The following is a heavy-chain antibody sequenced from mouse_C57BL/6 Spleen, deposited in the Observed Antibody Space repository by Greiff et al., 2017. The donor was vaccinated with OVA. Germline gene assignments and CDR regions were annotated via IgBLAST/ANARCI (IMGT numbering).Heavy chain of an antibody. V-gene: IGHV5-16*01. D-gene: IGHD2-3*01. CDR1: GFTFSDYY. Sequence: EVMLVESEGGLVQPGSSMKLSCTASGFTFSDYYMAWVRQVPEKGLEWVANINYDGSSTYYLDSLKSRFIISRDNAKNILYLQMSSLKSEDTATYYCARGGLYDGYFGGFAYWGQGTLVTVSA. CDR2: INYDGSST. CDR3: ARGGLYDGYFGGFAY. J-gene: IGHJ3*01.